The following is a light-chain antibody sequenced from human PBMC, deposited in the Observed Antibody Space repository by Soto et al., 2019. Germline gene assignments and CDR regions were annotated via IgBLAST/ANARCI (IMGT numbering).Light chain of an antibody. V-gene: IGKV3-20*01. CDR3: QQYGSSLQT. J-gene: IGKJ1*01. CDR1: QSFRGL. CDR2: DAY. Sequence: VLTLSPVTLSLSPGERATLSCRASQSFRGLLAWYQQKPGQAPRLLIYDAYNRATGIPPRFSGSGSGTDFTLTISRLEPEDFAVYYCQQYGSSLQTFGQGTKVDI.